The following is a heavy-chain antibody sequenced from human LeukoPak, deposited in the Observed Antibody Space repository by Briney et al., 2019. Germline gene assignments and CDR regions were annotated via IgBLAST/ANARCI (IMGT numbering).Heavy chain of an antibody. Sequence: SETLSLTCTVSGGSISSYYWSWIRQPPGKGLEWIGYIYYSGSTNYNPSLKSRVTISVDTSKNQFSLKLSSVTAADTAVYYCARGFIAVAGTGVYFDYWGQGTLVTVSS. CDR1: GGSISSYY. CDR2: IYYSGST. D-gene: IGHD6-19*01. CDR3: ARGFIAVAGTGVYFDY. V-gene: IGHV4-59*01. J-gene: IGHJ4*02.